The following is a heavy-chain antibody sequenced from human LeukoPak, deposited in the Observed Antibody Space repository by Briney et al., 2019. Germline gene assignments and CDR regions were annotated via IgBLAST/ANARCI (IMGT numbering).Heavy chain of an antibody. Sequence: SETLSLTCTVSGDSIRSSDYYWDWIRQPPGKGLEWIGKIYYSGSTYYNPSLKSRVTISVDTSKNQFTLKLSSVTAADTAVYYCARILRGNYFFDYWGQGTLVTVSS. J-gene: IGHJ4*02. V-gene: IGHV4-39*06. D-gene: IGHD1-7*01. CDR3: ARILRGNYFFDY. CDR1: GDSIRSSDYY. CDR2: IYYSGST.